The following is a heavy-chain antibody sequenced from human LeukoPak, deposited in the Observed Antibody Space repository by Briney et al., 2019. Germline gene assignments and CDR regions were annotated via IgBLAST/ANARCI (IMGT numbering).Heavy chain of an antibody. Sequence: GASVKVSCKASGYTFTSYGISWVRQAPGQGLEWMGWISAYNGNTNYAQKLQGRVTMTTDTSTSTAYMELRSLRSDDTAVYYCAREYCSSTSCYESDYWGQGTLVTVSS. J-gene: IGHJ4*02. CDR2: ISAYNGNT. V-gene: IGHV1-18*01. CDR1: GYTFTSYG. D-gene: IGHD2-2*01. CDR3: AREYCSSTSCYESDY.